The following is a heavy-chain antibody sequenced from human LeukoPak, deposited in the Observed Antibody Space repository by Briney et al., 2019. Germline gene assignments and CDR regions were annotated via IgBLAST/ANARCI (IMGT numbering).Heavy chain of an antibody. D-gene: IGHD3-10*01. CDR2: ISSSGSTI. Sequence: PGGSLRLSCAASGFTFSDYYMSWIRQAPGKGLEWVSYISSSGSTIYYADSVKGRFTISRDNAKNTLFLQMNSLRAEDTAVYYCSRAYDSGTYSSFDSWGQGTLVTVTS. CDR3: SRAYDSGTYSSFDS. V-gene: IGHV3-11*04. CDR1: GFTFSDYY. J-gene: IGHJ4*02.